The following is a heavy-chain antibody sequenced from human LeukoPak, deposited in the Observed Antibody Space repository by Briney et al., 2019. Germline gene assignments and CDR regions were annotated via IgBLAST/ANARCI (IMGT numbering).Heavy chain of an antibody. V-gene: IGHV4-59*01. CDR2: IYYSGST. CDR3: ARVTAVAGTKYYYYYGMDV. D-gene: IGHD6-19*01. J-gene: IGHJ6*02. CDR1: GGSISSYY. Sequence: SETLSLTCTVSGGSISSYYWSWIRQPPGKGLEWLGYIYYSGSTNYNPSLNSRVTISVDTSKNQFSLKLSSVTAADTAVYYCARVTAVAGTKYYYYYGMDVWGQGTTVTVSS.